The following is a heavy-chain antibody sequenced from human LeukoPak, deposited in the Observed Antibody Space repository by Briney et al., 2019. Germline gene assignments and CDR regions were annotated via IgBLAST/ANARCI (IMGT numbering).Heavy chain of an antibody. J-gene: IGHJ5*02. Sequence: ASVKVSCKAFGYTFTKYGISWVRQAPGQGLEWMGWISIIDGNTNYAQNLQGRVAMTTDTSTNTVYMELRSLRFDDTAVYYCARDSHTTSGRDPWGQGTLVTVSS. V-gene: IGHV1-18*01. CDR1: GYTFTKYG. D-gene: IGHD1-26*01. CDR2: ISIIDGNT. CDR3: ARDSHTTSGRDP.